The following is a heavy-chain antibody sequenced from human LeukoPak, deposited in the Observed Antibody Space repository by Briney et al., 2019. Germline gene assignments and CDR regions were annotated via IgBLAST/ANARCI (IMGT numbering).Heavy chain of an antibody. CDR2: ISGSGGST. D-gene: IGHD5-12*01. CDR1: GFTFSSYA. J-gene: IGHJ6*03. Sequence: GGSLRLSCAASGFTFSSYAMSWVRQAPGAGLEWVSAISGSGGSTYYADSVEGRFTISRDNSKNTLYLQMNSLRAEDTAVYYCAKAGIVATYYNYYYYYMDVWGKGTTVTVSS. CDR3: AKAGIVATYYNYYYYYMDV. V-gene: IGHV3-23*01.